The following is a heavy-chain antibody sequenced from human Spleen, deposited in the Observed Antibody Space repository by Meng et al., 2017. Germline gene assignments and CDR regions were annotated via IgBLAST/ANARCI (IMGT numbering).Heavy chain of an antibody. CDR2: INTNTGNP. J-gene: IGHJ4*02. CDR1: GYTFTSYA. CDR3: ARDRVAVADPFDY. D-gene: IGHD6-19*01. Sequence: QVQLMQSGSELKKPGPSVQVSCKASGYTFTSYAINWLRQAPGQGLEWMGWINTNTGNPIYAQGFTGRFVFSLDTSVSTAYLQISGLRAEDSAVYYCARDRVAVADPFDYWGQGTLVTVSS. V-gene: IGHV7-4-1*02.